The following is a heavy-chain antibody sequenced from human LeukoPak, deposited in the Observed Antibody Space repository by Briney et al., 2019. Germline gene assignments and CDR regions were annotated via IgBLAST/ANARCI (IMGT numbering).Heavy chain of an antibody. CDR3: GMSGDRVPLQDDVFDV. CDR2: IYPGDSGP. CDR1: GYSFTSYW. J-gene: IGHJ3*01. Sequence: GESLKISCKVSGYSFTSYWIGWVRQMPEKGLEWMGIIYPGDSGPTYSPSFQGQVTISVDKSINTAYLQWSSLQASDTAMYYCGMSGDRVPLQDDVFDVWGQGTMVTVST. D-gene: IGHD1-26*01. V-gene: IGHV5-51*01.